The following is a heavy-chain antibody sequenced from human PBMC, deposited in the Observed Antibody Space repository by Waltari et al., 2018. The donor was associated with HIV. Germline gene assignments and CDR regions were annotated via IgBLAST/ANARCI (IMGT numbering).Heavy chain of an antibody. D-gene: IGHD6-19*01. CDR1: GFIFSNYL. CDR3: VRDGGWNYDY. Sequence: EVQLVESGGGLVQPGGSLRLSCAASGFIFSNYLMPWVRQRPGKGLVWVSRVNSDGNNTTYADSVKGRFTVSRDNAKNILYLQMNSLRAEDTAVYYCVRDGGWNYDYWGQGTLVTVSS. CDR2: VNSDGNNT. J-gene: IGHJ4*02. V-gene: IGHV3-74*01.